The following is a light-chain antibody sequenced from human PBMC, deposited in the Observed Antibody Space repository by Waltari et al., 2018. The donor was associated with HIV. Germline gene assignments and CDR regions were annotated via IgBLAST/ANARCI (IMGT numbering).Light chain of an antibody. Sequence: SYVLAQPPSVSVAPGKTARITCGGNNIGSKSVHWYQQKPGQSPVVGLYYDSDRPSGIPERVSGANSGNTATRTISRVEAGDEADYYCQVWDSSSDAYVFGTGTKVTVL. V-gene: IGLV3-21*04. CDR1: NIGSKS. CDR2: YDS. CDR3: QVWDSSSDAYV. J-gene: IGLJ1*01.